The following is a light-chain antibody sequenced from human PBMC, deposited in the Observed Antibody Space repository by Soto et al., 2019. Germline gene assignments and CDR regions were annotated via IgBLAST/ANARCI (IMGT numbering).Light chain of an antibody. J-gene: IGKJ1*01. CDR3: QQYGSSSWT. CDR1: QSVSSSY. CDR2: GAS. V-gene: IGKV3-20*01. Sequence: ESVLTQPPGTLSLSPGERATLSCRASQSVSSSYLAWYQQKPGQAPRLLIYGASSRATGIPDRFSGSGSGTDFTLTISRLEPEDFAVYYCQQYGSSSWTFGQGTKVDIK.